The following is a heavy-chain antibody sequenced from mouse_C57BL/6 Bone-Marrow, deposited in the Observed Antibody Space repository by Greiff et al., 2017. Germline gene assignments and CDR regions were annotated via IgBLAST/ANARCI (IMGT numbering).Heavy chain of an antibody. J-gene: IGHJ3*01. D-gene: IGHD2-1*01. CDR3: ARLGYGHYAWFAY. V-gene: IGHV1-77*01. Sequence: QVQLQQSGPELVKPGASVKMSCKASGYTFTDYVISWVKQRTGQGLEWIGEIYPGSGSTYNNEKFKGRATLTADKSSNTAYMQFSSLTSEDSAVDFCARLGYGHYAWFAYWGQGTLVTVSA. CDR2: IYPGSGST. CDR1: GYTFTDYV.